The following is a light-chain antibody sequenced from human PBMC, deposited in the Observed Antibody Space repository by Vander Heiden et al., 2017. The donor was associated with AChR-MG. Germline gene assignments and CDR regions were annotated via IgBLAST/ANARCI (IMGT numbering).Light chain of an antibody. CDR3: QHRSNWPLT. CDR2: DAS. Sequence: EIVLTQSPPTLSLSPGERATLSCRASQSVYTYLAWYQQKPGQAPRLLIYDASTRATGIPARFSGSGSGTDFTLTISSLEPEDFAVYYCQHRSNWPLTFGGGTKVDIK. J-gene: IGKJ4*01. CDR1: QSVYTY. V-gene: IGKV3-11*01.